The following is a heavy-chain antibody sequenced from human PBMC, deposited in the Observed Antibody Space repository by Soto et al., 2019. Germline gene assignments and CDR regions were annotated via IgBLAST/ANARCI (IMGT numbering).Heavy chain of an antibody. V-gene: IGHV2-5*01. CDR2: IYYNDDR. CDR1: GFSFTTAGVA. Sequence: SGPTLVNPTQTLTLTCTFSGFSFTTAGVAVGWIRQTPGGALEWLTLIYYNDDRRFGPSLKTRLTITGDTSKNQVVLSLTNVDPGDTATYYCAHRPSGWYLFDYWGQGTLVTVSS. CDR3: AHRPSGWYLFDY. D-gene: IGHD6-19*01. J-gene: IGHJ4*02.